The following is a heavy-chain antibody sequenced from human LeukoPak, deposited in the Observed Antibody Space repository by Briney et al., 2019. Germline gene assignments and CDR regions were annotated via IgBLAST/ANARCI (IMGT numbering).Heavy chain of an antibody. J-gene: IGHJ4*02. V-gene: IGHV3-15*07. Sequence: GGSLRLSCSASGLTFTNAWMNWVRRAPGEGLDWVGRIASKTDGGATDYAAPVKGRFTISRDDSKNTLNLQMNSLKTEDTAVYYCTTGIRGDWGQGTLVTVSS. CDR3: TTGIRGD. CDR2: IASKTDGGAT. CDR1: GLTFTNAW. D-gene: IGHD3-10*01.